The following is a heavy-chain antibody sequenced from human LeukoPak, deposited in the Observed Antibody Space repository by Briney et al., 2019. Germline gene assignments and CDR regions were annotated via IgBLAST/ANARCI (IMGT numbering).Heavy chain of an antibody. V-gene: IGHV4-59*08. Sequence: SETLSLTCTVPGGSISSYYWGWIRQPPGKGLEWIAYVHSIGYTNYNPSLKSRVTISMDTSKDQFSLKLISVTAADTAVYYCAGHITDSGSAFDLWGRGTLVTVSS. J-gene: IGHJ2*01. CDR2: VHSIGYT. CDR3: AGHITDSGSAFDL. D-gene: IGHD3-10*01. CDR1: GGSISSYY.